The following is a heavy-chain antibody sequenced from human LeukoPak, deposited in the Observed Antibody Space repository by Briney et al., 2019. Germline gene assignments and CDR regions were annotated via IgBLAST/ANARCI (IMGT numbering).Heavy chain of an antibody. CDR1: GGSISDNY. V-gene: IGHV4-59*08. J-gene: IGHJ4*02. D-gene: IGHD2-15*01. Sequence: PSETLSLTCTVSGGSISDNYWSWIRQPPGKGLEWIGYAYYSGHTNYNSSLKSRVTVSLDTSKSQFSLRLSSATAADTAVYFCARHPFATPFDYWGPGTLVTVSS. CDR2: AYYSGHT. CDR3: ARHPFATPFDY.